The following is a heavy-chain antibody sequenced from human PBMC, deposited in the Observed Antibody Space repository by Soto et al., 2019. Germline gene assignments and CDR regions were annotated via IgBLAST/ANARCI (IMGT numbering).Heavy chain of an antibody. Sequence: ASVKVSCKASGYTFTSYYISWVRHAPCQGLEWMGWISTYNGNTNYAQKLQGRVTMTTDTSTSTAYMELRSLRSDDTAVYYCARGFRVAATRWWFDPWGQGTLVTVSS. V-gene: IGHV1-18*01. CDR2: ISTYNGNT. CDR1: GYTFTSYY. J-gene: IGHJ5*02. CDR3: ARGFRVAATRWWFDP. D-gene: IGHD2-15*01.